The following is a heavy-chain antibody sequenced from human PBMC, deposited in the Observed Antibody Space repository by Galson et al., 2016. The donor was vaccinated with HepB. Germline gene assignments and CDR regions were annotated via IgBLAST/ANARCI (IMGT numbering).Heavy chain of an antibody. CDR3: AKGGKRLRFFDWSKPDYFDY. CDR1: GFTFIDYG. CDR2: ISYDGKNE. Sequence: SLRLSCAASGFTFIDYGMHWVRRAPGKGLEWVAVISYDGKNEKYADSVKGRFTISRDNSKSTLYLQMTSLRVEDTAVYYCAKGGKRLRFFDWSKPDYFDYGGQGTRVTVSS. J-gene: IGHJ4*02. V-gene: IGHV3-30*18. D-gene: IGHD3-9*01.